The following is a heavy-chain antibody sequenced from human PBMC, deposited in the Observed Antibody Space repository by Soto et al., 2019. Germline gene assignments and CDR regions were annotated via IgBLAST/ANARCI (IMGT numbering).Heavy chain of an antibody. V-gene: IGHV3-72*01. D-gene: IGHD1-26*01. CDR3: ARFSGSYTRGLDY. CDR1: GFTFSGHY. J-gene: IGHJ4*02. CDR2: SRNKANSYST. Sequence: EVQLVESGGGLVQPGGSLGLSCAASGFTFSGHYMDWVRQAPGKGLEWVGRSRNKANSYSTEYAASVKGRFTISRDESKNSLYLQMNSLKTEDTAVYYCARFSGSYTRGLDYWGQGTLVTVSS.